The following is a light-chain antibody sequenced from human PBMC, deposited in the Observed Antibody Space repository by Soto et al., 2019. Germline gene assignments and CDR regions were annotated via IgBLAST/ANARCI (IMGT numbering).Light chain of an antibody. CDR1: RGISSN. CDR3: QQYFEWPPMT. J-gene: IGKJ1*01. CDR2: GAS. V-gene: IGKV3-15*01. Sequence: IVMTQSPATLSVSPGERATLSCRASRGISSNLAWYQQKPGQAPRLLISGASTRAAGISDRFRGSGSGTEFTLTISSLRSEDSAIYYCQQYFEWPPMTFGQGTKVDIK.